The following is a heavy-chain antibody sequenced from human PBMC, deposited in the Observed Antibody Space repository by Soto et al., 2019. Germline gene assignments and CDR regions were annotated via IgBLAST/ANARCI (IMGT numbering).Heavy chain of an antibody. CDR1: GGSFSGYY. Sequence: PSETLSLTCAVYGGSFSGYYWSWIRQPPGKGLEWIGEINHSGSTNYNPSLKSRVTISVDTSKNQFSLKLSSVTAADTAVYYCARGSTDLLWFGELLPSLAFDYWGQGTLVTVSS. CDR3: ARGSTDLLWFGELLPSLAFDY. D-gene: IGHD3-10*01. V-gene: IGHV4-34*01. CDR2: INHSGST. J-gene: IGHJ4*02.